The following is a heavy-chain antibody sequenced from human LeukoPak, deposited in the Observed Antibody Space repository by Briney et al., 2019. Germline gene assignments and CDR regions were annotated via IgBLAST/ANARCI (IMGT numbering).Heavy chain of an antibody. CDR1: GFTFSSYG. D-gene: IGHD3-16*02. J-gene: IGHJ4*02. CDR2: ISGSGGST. CDR3: AKSGIMITFGGVIVLPYFDY. V-gene: IGHV3-23*01. Sequence: GGSLRLSCAASGFTFSSYGMHWVRQAPGKGLEWVSAISGSGGSTYYADSVKGRFTISRDNSKNTLYLQMNSLRAEDTAVYYCAKSGIMITFGGVIVLPYFDYWGQGTLVTVSS.